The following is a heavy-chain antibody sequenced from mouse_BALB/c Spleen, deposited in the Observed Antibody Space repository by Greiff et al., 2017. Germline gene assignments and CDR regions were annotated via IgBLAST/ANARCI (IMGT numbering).Heavy chain of an antibody. J-gene: IGHJ2*01. CDR1: GYSITSDYA. CDR2: ISYSGST. V-gene: IGHV3-2*02. Sequence: VQLQQSGPGLVKPSQSLSLTCTVTGYSITSDYAWTWIRQFPGNKLEWMGYISYSGSTSYNPSLKSRISITRDTSKNQFFLQLNSVTTEDTATYYCARGVRFRTKGYFDYWGQGTTLTVSS. CDR3: ARGVRFRTKGYFDY.